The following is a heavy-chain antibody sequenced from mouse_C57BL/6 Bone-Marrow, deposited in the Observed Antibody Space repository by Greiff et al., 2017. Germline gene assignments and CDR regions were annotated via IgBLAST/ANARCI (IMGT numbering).Heavy chain of an antibody. D-gene: IGHD3-2*01. CDR3: AGGDSSVAY. V-gene: IGHV1-81*01. CDR2: IYPSSGNT. Sequence: VQLQQSGAELARPGASVKLSCKASGYTFTSYGISWVKQRPGQGLEWIGEIYPSSGNTYYNEKFKGKATLTADKSSSTAYMELRSLTSEDSAVYFCAGGDSSVAYWGQGTLVTVSA. CDR1: GYTFTSYG. J-gene: IGHJ3*01.